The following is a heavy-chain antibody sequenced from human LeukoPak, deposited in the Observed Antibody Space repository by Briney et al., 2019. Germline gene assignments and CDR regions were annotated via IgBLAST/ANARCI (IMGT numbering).Heavy chain of an antibody. CDR2: VSFDGSDK. CDR3: AKSGCGSTNCYVNC. J-gene: IGHJ4*02. D-gene: IGHD2-2*01. V-gene: IGHV3-30*18. Sequence: PGGSLRLSCAASGFTFSNYGMHWVRQAPGKGLEWVAVVSFDGSDKDYADSVKGRFTISRDSSRNTLYLQMNSLRAEDTAVYYCAKSGCGSTNCYVNCWGQGTLVTVSS. CDR1: GFTFSNYG.